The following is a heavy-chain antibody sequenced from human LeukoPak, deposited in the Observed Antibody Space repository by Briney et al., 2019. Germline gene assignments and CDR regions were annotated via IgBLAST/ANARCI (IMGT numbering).Heavy chain of an antibody. CDR1: GGSFSGYY. J-gene: IGHJ4*02. Sequence: SETLSLTCAVYGGSFSGYYWSWIRQPPGKGLEWIGEINHSGGTNYNPSLKSRVTISVDTSKNQFSLKLSSVTAADTAVYYCARGPKYYYDSSGYWNFDYWGQGTLVTVSS. V-gene: IGHV4-34*01. CDR3: ARGPKYYYDSSGYWNFDY. CDR2: INHSGGT. D-gene: IGHD3-22*01.